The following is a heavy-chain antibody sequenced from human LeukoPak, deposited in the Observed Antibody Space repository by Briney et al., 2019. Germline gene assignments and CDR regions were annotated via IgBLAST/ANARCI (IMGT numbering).Heavy chain of an antibody. V-gene: IGHV1-69*04. CDR3: ARDRPLKPGYSSGLASLFDY. D-gene: IGHD6-19*01. Sequence: GASVKVSCKASGGTFSSYAISWVRQAPGQGLEWMGRIIPILGIANYAQKFQGRATITADKSTSTAYMELSSLRSEDTAVYYCARDRPLKPGYSSGLASLFDYWGQGTLVTVSS. CDR1: GGTFSSYA. CDR2: IIPILGIA. J-gene: IGHJ4*02.